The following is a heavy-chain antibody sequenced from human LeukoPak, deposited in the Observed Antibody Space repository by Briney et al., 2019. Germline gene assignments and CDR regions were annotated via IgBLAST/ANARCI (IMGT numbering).Heavy chain of an antibody. CDR1: GFSFSSRSYI. CDR3: ATSRWPEDN. CDR2: INHDGSVT. Sequence: GGSLTLSCAGSGFSFSSRSYIMSWVRQPPGKGPEWFANINHDGSVTNYVASVKGRYTIYNYNAKNLWFLQMHSPRVEDTAMYYFATSRWPEDNWGQGTLVTVSS. J-gene: IGHJ4*02. D-gene: IGHD4-23*01. V-gene: IGHV3-7*01.